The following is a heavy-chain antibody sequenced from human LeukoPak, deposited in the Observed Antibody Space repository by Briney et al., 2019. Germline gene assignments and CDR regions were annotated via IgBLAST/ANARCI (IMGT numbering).Heavy chain of an antibody. D-gene: IGHD3-10*01. V-gene: IGHV4-34*01. J-gene: IGHJ4*02. Sequence: GSLRLSCAASGFTFSSYALTWVRQPPGKGLEWIGEINHSGSTNYNPSLKSRVTISVDTSKNQFSLKLSSVTAADTAVYYCARAGPTMVRGVIYDYWGQGTLVTVSS. CDR1: GFTFSSYA. CDR3: ARAGPTMVRGVIYDY. CDR2: INHSGST.